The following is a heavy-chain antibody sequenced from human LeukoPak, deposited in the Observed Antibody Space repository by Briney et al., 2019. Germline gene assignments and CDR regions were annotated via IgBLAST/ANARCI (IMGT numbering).Heavy chain of an antibody. CDR2: INSDGTNT. V-gene: IGHV3-74*01. CDR3: ARGLSGSYGYYFDY. Sequence: GGSLRLSCAASGFTFSAYYMHWVRQAPGKGLVWVSRINSDGTNTNYADSVKGRFTISRDNAKNSLYLQMNSLRAEDTAVYYCARGLSGSYGYYFDYWGQGTLVTVSS. J-gene: IGHJ4*02. D-gene: IGHD1-26*01. CDR1: GFTFSAYY.